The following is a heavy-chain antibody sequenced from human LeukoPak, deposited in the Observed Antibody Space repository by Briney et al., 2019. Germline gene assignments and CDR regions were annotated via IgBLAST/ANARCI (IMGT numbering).Heavy chain of an antibody. J-gene: IGHJ4*02. D-gene: IGHD5-18*01. Sequence: PGGSLRLSSAASGFTFSSYSMNWARQAPGKGLEWVSYISYISSTIYYADAVKGRFTISRDNAKSSLYLQMNSLRAEDTAVYYCTRDAGTRLKYSFGYGDYWGQGALVTVSS. CDR3: TRDAGTRLKYSFGYGDY. V-gene: IGHV3-48*04. CDR1: GFTFSSYS. CDR2: ISYISSTI.